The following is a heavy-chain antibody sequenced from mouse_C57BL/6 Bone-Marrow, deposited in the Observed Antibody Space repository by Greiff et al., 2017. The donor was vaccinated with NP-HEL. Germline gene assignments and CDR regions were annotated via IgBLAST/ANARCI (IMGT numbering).Heavy chain of an antibody. V-gene: IGHV1-9*01. Sequence: QVQLQQSGAEVMKPGASVKLSCKATGYTFTGYWIEWVKQRPGHGLEWIGEILPGSGSTYYNEKFKGKATFTADTSSNTAYMQLSGLTTEDSAIYYCARDHYGSSYFDYWGQGTTLTVSS. CDR2: ILPGSGST. D-gene: IGHD1-1*01. J-gene: IGHJ2*01. CDR3: ARDHYGSSYFDY. CDR1: GYTFTGYW.